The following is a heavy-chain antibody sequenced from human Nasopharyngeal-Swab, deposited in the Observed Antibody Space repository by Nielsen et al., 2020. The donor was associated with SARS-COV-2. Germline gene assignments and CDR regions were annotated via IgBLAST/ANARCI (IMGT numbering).Heavy chain of an antibody. V-gene: IGHV1-18*01. Sequence: ASVKVSCKASGYTFINYGISWVRQAPGQGLEWMGWISAYNGNTNCAQKLQGRVTMTTDTSTSTAYMELRSLRSDDTAVYYCARAPAGWGSGWYGWGQGTLVTVSS. D-gene: IGHD6-19*01. J-gene: IGHJ4*02. CDR3: ARAPAGWGSGWYG. CDR2: ISAYNGNT. CDR1: GYTFINYG.